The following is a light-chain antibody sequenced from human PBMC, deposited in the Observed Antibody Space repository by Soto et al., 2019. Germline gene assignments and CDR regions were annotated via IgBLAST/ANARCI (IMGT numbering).Light chain of an antibody. CDR1: SSDVGVYNY. J-gene: IGLJ3*02. CDR3: SSYAGSNNPWV. V-gene: IGLV2-8*01. Sequence: QSALTQSPSASGSPGQSVTISCTGTSSDVGVYNYVSWYQQHPGKAPKLMIYEVSERPSGVPDRFSGSKSGNTASLTVSGLQAEDEADYYCSSYAGSNNPWVFGGGTKLTVL. CDR2: EVS.